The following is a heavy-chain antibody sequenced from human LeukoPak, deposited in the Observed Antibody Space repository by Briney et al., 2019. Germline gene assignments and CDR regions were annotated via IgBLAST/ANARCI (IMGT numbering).Heavy chain of an antibody. D-gene: IGHD3-10*01. Sequence: ASVKVSCKASGGTFSSYAISWVRQAPGQGLEWMGWINPNSGGTNYAQKFQGRVTMTRDTSISTAYMELSRLRSDDTAVYYCARGARITMVRGAYYYWGQGTLVTVSS. CDR2: INPNSGGT. CDR3: ARGARITMVRGAYYY. J-gene: IGHJ4*02. CDR1: GGTFSSYA. V-gene: IGHV1-2*02.